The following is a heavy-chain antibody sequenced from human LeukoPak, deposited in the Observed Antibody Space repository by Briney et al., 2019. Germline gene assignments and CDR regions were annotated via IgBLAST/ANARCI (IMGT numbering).Heavy chain of an antibody. V-gene: IGHV3-74*01. CDR1: GFTFSSYW. CDR2: INSDGSST. J-gene: IGHJ4*02. Sequence: PGGSLRLSGAASGFTFSSYWMHWVRQAPGKGLVWVSRINSDGSSTSYADSVKGRFTISRDNAKNTLYLQMNSLRAEDTAVYYCARDNTRGGLDYWGQGTLVTVSS. CDR3: ARDNTRGGLDY. D-gene: IGHD2-15*01.